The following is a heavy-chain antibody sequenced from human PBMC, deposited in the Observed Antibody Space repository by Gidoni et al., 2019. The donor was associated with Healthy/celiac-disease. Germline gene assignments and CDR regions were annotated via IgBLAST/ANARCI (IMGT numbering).Heavy chain of an antibody. CDR1: GFTFSSYG. V-gene: IGHV3-33*01. CDR3: ARRVRVVTAELDY. D-gene: IGHD2-21*02. CDR2: IWYDGSNK. Sequence: QVQLVESGGGVVQPGRSLRLSCAASGFTFSSYGMHWVRQAPGKGLEWVAVIWYDGSNKYYADSVKGRFTISRDNSKNTLYLQMNSLRAEDTAVYYCARRVRVVTAELDYWGQGTLVTVSS. J-gene: IGHJ4*02.